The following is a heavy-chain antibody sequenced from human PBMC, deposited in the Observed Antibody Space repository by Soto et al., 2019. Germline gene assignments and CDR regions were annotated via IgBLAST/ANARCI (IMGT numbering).Heavy chain of an antibody. CDR3: IHRAFLRTSPKWFDP. CDR2: IYWDDDK. CDR1: GISLSTVGVG. Sequence: QITLKESVPTLVKSTQTHTLTCNVSGISLSTVGVGVGWIRQPPGKALEWLALIYWDDDKRYTPSLKRRLTLAKAPTKNPVVLTMNNMDPVATGTSYCIHRAFLRTSPKWFDPLGKGTLVTVST. V-gene: IGHV2-5*02. J-gene: IGHJ5*02. D-gene: IGHD2-2*01.